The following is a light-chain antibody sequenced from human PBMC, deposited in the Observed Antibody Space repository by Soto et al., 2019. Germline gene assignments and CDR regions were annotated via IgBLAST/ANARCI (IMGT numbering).Light chain of an antibody. Sequence: QSVLTEPAVVSGSTTQSMTIYYTRITIYVGDYNYVSWCQQHPGKAPKLMIYDVSNRPPGVSNRFSGSKSGSTASLTISGLQAEDEADYYCSSYTSSGTLVFGTGTKVTVL. CDR2: DVS. CDR3: SSYTSSGTLV. J-gene: IGLJ1*01. CDR1: TIYVGDYNY. V-gene: IGLV2-14*01.